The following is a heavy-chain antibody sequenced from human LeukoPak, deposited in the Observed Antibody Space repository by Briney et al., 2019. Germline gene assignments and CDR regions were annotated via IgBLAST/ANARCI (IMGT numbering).Heavy chain of an antibody. CDR2: ISGSGGST. Sequence: GGSLRLSCAASGLTSSSYAMSWVRQAPEKGLEWVSAISGSGGSTYYADSVKGRFTISRDNSKNTLYLQMNSLRAEDTAVYYCAKDPRGSSWYDYWGQGTLVTVSS. J-gene: IGHJ4*02. V-gene: IGHV3-23*01. CDR1: GLTSSSYA. CDR3: AKDPRGSSWYDY. D-gene: IGHD6-13*01.